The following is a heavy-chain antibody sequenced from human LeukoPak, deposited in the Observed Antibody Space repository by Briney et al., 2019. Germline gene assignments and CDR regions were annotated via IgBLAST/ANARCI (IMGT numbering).Heavy chain of an antibody. CDR2: IYYSGST. Sequence: PSETLSLTCTVSGGSISSSSYYWGWIRQPPGKGLEWIGSIYYSGSTYYNPSLKSRVTISVDTSKNQFSLKLSSVTAADTAVYYCARRERFACWFAPWGQGTLVTVSS. D-gene: IGHD3-10*01. CDR3: ARRERFACWFAP. CDR1: GGSISSSSYY. V-gene: IGHV4-39*01. J-gene: IGHJ5*02.